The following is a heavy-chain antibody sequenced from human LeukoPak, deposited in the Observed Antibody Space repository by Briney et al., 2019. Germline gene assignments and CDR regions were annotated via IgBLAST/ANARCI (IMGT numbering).Heavy chain of an antibody. J-gene: IGHJ5*02. CDR2: ISTSRTTI. Sequence: GGSLRLSCAASGFTFSSYSMNWVRQAPGKGLEWVSYISTSRTTIYYADSVKGRFTISRDNAKNSVDLQMNILRAEDTAVYYCARGAAMDGPYNWFDPWGQGTLVTVSS. CDR3: ARGAAMDGPYNWFDP. D-gene: IGHD2-8*01. CDR1: GFTFSSYS. V-gene: IGHV3-48*01.